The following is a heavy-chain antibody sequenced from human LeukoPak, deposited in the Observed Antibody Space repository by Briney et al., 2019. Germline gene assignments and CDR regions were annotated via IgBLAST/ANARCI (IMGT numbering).Heavy chain of an antibody. D-gene: IGHD5-12*01. CDR3: VGGEWLRSGLGY. V-gene: IGHV3-53*01. J-gene: IGHJ4*02. Sequence: GGSLRLSCAASGFTVSGYYMSWVRQAPGKGLEWVSTIYSDGSTYYADSVKGRFIISRDNSKNTLYLQMYCLRAEDTAVYFCVGGEWLRSGLGYWGQGTLVTVSS. CDR1: GFTVSGYY. CDR2: IYSDGST.